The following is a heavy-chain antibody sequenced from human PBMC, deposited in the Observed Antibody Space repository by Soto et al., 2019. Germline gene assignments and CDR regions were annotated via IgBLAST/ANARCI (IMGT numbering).Heavy chain of an antibody. V-gene: IGHV4-61*01. CDR1: GASVSSGSYY. CDR3: ARVGNPRILQCDY. J-gene: IGHJ4*02. D-gene: IGHD1-26*01. CDR2: IHYSGST. Sequence: SETLSLTCTVSGASVSSGSYYWSWIRQPPGKGLEWLGYIHYSGSTNYNPPLKSRVTISIDASKNQFSLKLSSVTAADTAVYYCARVGNPRILQCDYWGLGPAVTVSS.